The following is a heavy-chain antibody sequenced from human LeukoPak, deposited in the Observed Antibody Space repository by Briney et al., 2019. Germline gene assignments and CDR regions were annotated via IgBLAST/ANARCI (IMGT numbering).Heavy chain of an antibody. Sequence: PSETLSLTCTVSGGSISSGDYYWSWIRQPPGKGLEWIGYIYYSGSTYYNPSLKSRVTMSVDTSKNQFSLKLSSVTAADTAVYYCARDLVGSYYDRSRAFDIWGQGTMVTVSS. D-gene: IGHD1-26*01. CDR1: GGSISSGDYY. CDR3: ARDLVGSYYDRSRAFDI. J-gene: IGHJ3*02. V-gene: IGHV4-30-4*08. CDR2: IYYSGST.